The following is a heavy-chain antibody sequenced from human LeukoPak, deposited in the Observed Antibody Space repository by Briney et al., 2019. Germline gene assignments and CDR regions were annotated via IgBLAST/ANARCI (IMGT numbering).Heavy chain of an antibody. CDR2: IYYSGST. CDR3: ARSLAAAPIDY. V-gene: IGHV4-39*01. J-gene: IGHJ4*02. D-gene: IGHD6-13*01. Sequence: SETLSLTCTVSGGSISSSSYYWGWIRQPPGKGLEWIGSIYYSGSTYYNPSLKSRVTISVDTSKNQFSLKLSPVTAADTAVYYCARSLAAAPIDYWGQGTLVTVSS. CDR1: GGSISSSSYY.